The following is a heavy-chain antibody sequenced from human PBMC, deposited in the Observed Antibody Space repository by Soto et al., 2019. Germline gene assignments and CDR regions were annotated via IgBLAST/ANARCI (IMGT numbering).Heavy chain of an antibody. Sequence: TSETLSLTCTVSGGSISSYYWSWIRQPPGKGLEWIGYIYYSGSTNYNPSLKSRVTISVDTSKNQFSLKLSSVTAADTAVYYCARDAGYFQHWGQGTLVTVSS. J-gene: IGHJ1*01. CDR2: IYYSGST. V-gene: IGHV4-59*01. CDR3: ARDAGYFQH. CDR1: GGSISSYY. D-gene: IGHD6-13*01.